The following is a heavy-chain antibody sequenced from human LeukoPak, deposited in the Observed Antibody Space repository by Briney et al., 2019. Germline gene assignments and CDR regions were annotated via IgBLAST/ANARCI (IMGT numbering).Heavy chain of an antibody. D-gene: IGHD3-22*01. CDR3: AREYYYDSTISDWFDP. Sequence: GGSLRLSCAASGFTFSSYEMNWVRQAPGKGLEWISYIGSSGTTIYYADSVKGRFTTSRDNAKKSLYLQMNSLRAEDTAVYYCAREYYYDSTISDWFDPWGQGTLVTVSS. CDR1: GFTFSSYE. J-gene: IGHJ5*02. CDR2: IGSSGTTI. V-gene: IGHV3-48*03.